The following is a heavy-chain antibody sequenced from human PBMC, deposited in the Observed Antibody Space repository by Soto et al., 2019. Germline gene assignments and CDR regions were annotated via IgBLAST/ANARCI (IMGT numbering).Heavy chain of an antibody. CDR2: IYYSGST. CDR3: ARGASSGWQTFDY. CDR1: GGYISSYY. D-gene: IGHD6-19*01. V-gene: IGHV4-59*01. Sequence: SETLSLTCTVSGGYISSYYWRWIRQPPGKGLEWIGYIYYSGSTNYNPSLKSRVTISVDTSKNQFSLKLSSVTAADTAVYYWARGASSGWQTFDYLGQGTLVTVSS. J-gene: IGHJ4*02.